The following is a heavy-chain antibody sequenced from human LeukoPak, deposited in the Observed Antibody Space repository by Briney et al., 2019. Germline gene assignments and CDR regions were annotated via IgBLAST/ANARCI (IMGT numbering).Heavy chain of an antibody. CDR1: GGSISSSSYY. Sequence: SETLSLTCTVSGGSISSSSYYRGWIRQPPGKGLEWIGSIYYSGSTYYNPSLKSRVTISVDTSKNQFSLKLSSVTAADTAVYYCARRPPRSSWYDSSYYFDYWGQGTLVTVSS. CDR3: ARRPPRSSWYDSSYYFDY. V-gene: IGHV4-39*01. D-gene: IGHD6-13*01. CDR2: IYYSGST. J-gene: IGHJ4*02.